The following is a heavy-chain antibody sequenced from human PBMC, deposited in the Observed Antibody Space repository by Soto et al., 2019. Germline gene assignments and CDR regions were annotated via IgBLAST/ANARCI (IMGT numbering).Heavy chain of an antibody. V-gene: IGHV1-8*01. J-gene: IGHJ5*02. CDR3: ARGRWYYDSSGQFDH. CDR1: GYTFTSYD. D-gene: IGHD3-22*01. CDR2: MNPNSGNT. Sequence: QVQLVQSGAEVKKPGASVKVSCKASGYTFTSYDINWGRQATGQGLEWMGWMNPNSGNTGYAQKFQGRVTMTRNTSITTAYMELSRLRYEDTAVSYCARGRWYYDSSGQFDHWGQGTLVTVSS.